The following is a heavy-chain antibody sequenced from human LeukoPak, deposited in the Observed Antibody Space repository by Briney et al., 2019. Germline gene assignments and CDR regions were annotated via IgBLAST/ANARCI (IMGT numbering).Heavy chain of an antibody. CDR1: GFTFNSYG. V-gene: IGHV3-33*01. CDR3: ARARTTRGFDY. CDR2: IWYDGSNK. Sequence: GGSLRLSCAASGFTFNSYGIHWVRQAPGKGLEWVAFIWYDGSNKYYADSVKGRFTISRDNSKNTLYLQMNSLRAEDTAVYYCARARTTRGFDYWGQGTLGTVSS. J-gene: IGHJ4*02. D-gene: IGHD4-17*01.